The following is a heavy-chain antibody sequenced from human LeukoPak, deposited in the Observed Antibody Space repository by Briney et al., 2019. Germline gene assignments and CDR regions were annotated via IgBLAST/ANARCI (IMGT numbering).Heavy chain of an antibody. V-gene: IGHV1-18*04. CDR1: GYTFTSYG. CDR2: ISAYNGNT. CDR3: ARDRVYYGSGSDSSFDY. Sequence: ASVKVSCKASGYTFTSYGISWVRQAPGQGLEWMGWISAYNGNTNYAQKLQGRVTMTTDTSTSTAYMELRSLRSDDTAVYYCARDRVYYGSGSDSSFDYWGQGTLVTVSS. D-gene: IGHD3-10*01. J-gene: IGHJ4*02.